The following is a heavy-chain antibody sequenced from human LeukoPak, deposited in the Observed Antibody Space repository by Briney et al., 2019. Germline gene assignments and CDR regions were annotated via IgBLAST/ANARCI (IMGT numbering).Heavy chain of an antibody. CDR2: ISSSSSTI. Sequence: PGGSLRLSCAASGFTFSSYSMNWVRQAPGKGLEWVSYISSSSSTIYYADSVKGRFTISRDNAKNSLYLQMNSLRAEDTAVYYCARAAQHYDCWSGSHLDYMDVWGKGTTVTVSS. CDR1: GFTFSSYS. CDR3: ARAAQHYDCWSGSHLDYMDV. J-gene: IGHJ6*03. V-gene: IGHV3-48*01. D-gene: IGHD3-3*01.